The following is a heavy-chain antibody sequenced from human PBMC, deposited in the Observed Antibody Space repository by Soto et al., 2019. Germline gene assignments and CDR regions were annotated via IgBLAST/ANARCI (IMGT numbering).Heavy chain of an antibody. CDR3: ARDLKSITIFGVVTSDYYYYGMDV. J-gene: IGHJ6*02. CDR2: ISGSGNSV. CDR1: GFTFSHYD. V-gene: IGHV3-48*03. D-gene: IGHD3-3*01. Sequence: LRLSCAASGFTFSHYDMIWVRQAPGKGLQWLSYISGSGNSVYYADSVKGRFTISRDNAKNSLYLQMNSLRAEDTAVYYCARDLKSITIFGVVTSDYYYYGMDVWGQGTTVTVSS.